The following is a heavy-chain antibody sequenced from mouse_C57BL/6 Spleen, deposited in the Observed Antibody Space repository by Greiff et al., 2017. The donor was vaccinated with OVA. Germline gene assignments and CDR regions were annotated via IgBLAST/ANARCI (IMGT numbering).Heavy chain of an antibody. CDR1: GYSITSGYY. Sequence: DVKLQESGPGLVKPSQSLSLTCSVTGYSITSGYYWNWIRQFPGNKLEWMGYISYDGSNNYNPSLKNRISITRDTSKNQFFLKLNSVTTEDTATYYCATYDGYMFAYWGQGTLVTVSA. D-gene: IGHD2-3*01. CDR3: ATYDGYMFAY. J-gene: IGHJ3*01. V-gene: IGHV3-6*01. CDR2: ISYDGSN.